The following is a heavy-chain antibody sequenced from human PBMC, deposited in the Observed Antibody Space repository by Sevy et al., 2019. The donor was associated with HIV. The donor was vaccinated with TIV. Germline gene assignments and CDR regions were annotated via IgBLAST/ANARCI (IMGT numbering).Heavy chain of an antibody. CDR1: GFTVSSNY. CDR2: IYSGGST. J-gene: IGHJ4*02. D-gene: IGHD6-13*01. Sequence: GGSLRLSCAASGFTVSSNYMSWVRQAPGKGLEWVSVIYSGGSTYYADSVKGRFTISRDNSKNTLYLQMNSLRAEDTAVYYCARVIAAAVLDTYYFDYWGQGTLVTVSS. CDR3: ARVIAAAVLDTYYFDY. V-gene: IGHV3-53*03.